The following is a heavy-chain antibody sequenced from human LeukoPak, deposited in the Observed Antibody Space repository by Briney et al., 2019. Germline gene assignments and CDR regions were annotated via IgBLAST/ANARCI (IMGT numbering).Heavy chain of an antibody. V-gene: IGHV3-7*03. CDR3: ARFSYYYGMDV. J-gene: IGHJ6*02. Sequence: GGSLRLSCAASGFTISSYWMSWVRQAPGKGLEWVANINQDGSEEYYVDSVKGRFTISRDNAKNSLYLQMNSLRVEDTAVYYCARFSYYYGMDVWGQGTTVTVSS. CDR1: GFTISSYW. CDR2: INQDGSEE.